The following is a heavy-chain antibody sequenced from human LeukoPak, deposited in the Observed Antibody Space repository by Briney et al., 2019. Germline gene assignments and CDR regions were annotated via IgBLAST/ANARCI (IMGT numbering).Heavy chain of an antibody. CDR2: IYPGDPET. D-gene: IGHD1-1*01. CDR3: ARRDNGDAFDI. Sequence: GESLKISCKGSGYNFPTYWIGWVRQMPGKGLEWMGIIYPGDPETRYSPSFQGQVAISTDKSISTAYLQWSSLKASDTAMYYCARRDNGDAFDIWGQGTMVTVSS. CDR1: GYNFPTYW. J-gene: IGHJ3*02. V-gene: IGHV5-51*01.